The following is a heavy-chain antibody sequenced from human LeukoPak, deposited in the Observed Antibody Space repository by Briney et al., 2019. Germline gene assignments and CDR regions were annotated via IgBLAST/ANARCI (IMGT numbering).Heavy chain of an antibody. J-gene: IGHJ6*03. CDR2: ISGSGGST. CDR3: ARTDYSRSRYYYYYMDV. Sequence: PGGSLRLSCAASGFTFSSYAMSWVRQAPGKGLEWVTGISGSGGSTYYADSVKGRFTISRDNSKNTLYLQMNSLRAEDTAVYYCARTDYSRSRYYYYYMDVWGKRTTVTVSS. CDR1: GFTFSSYA. D-gene: IGHD4-11*01. V-gene: IGHV3-23*01.